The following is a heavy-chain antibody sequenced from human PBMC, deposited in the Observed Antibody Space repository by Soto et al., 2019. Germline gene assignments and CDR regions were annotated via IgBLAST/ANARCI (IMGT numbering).Heavy chain of an antibody. V-gene: IGHV3-72*01. CDR2: TRNTANSYTT. CDR1: GFTFSDHY. J-gene: IGHJ6*02. CDR3: ASTSDPQGYCSGGSRYDYYGMDV. Sequence: EVQLVESGGGLVQPGGSLRLSCAASGFTFSDHYMDWVRQAPGKGLEWVGRTRNTANSYTTEYAASEKGRFTSSRDDSKNSLYLQMNSLKTEDTDVYYCASTSDPQGYCSGGSRYDYYGMDVWGQGTTVTVSS. D-gene: IGHD2-15*01.